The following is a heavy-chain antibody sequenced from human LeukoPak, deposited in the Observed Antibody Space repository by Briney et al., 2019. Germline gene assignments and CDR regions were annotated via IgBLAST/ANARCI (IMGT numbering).Heavy chain of an antibody. CDR2: MNPNSGNT. CDR3: ARAASYSSSGKTRKNYYFDY. J-gene: IGHJ4*02. Sequence: PSVKVSCKASGYTFTSYDINWVRQATGQGLEWMGWMNPNSGNTGYAQKFQGRVTMTRNTSISTAYMELSSLRSEDTAVYYCARAASYSSSGKTRKNYYFDYWGQGTLVTVSS. V-gene: IGHV1-8*01. D-gene: IGHD6-13*01. CDR1: GYTFTSYD.